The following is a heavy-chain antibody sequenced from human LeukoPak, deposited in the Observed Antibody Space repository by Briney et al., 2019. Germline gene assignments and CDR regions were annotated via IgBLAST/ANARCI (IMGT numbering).Heavy chain of an antibody. V-gene: IGHV4-39*07. J-gene: IGHJ3*02. CDR3: GGGGGYDFWSGYFFSGSAFDI. Sequence: SETLSLTCTVSGGSISSSSYYWGWIRQPPGKGLEWIGSIYYSGSTYYNPSLKSRVTISVDTSKNQFSLKPSSVTAADTAVYYCGGGGGYDFWSGYFFSGSAFDIWGQGTMVTVSS. D-gene: IGHD3-3*01. CDR2: IYYSGST. CDR1: GGSISSSSYY.